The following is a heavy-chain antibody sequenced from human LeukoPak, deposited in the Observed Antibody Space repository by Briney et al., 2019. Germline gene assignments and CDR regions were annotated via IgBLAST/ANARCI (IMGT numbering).Heavy chain of an antibody. CDR3: AKAGIGVVGYFDY. CDR2: IRGSGGGT. Sequence: GGSLRLSCAASGXTFSSYAMSWVRQAPGKGLEWVSTIRGSGGGTYYADSVKGRFTISRDNSKNTQYLQMNSLRDEDTALYYCAKAGIGVVGYFDYWGQGTLVTVSS. V-gene: IGHV3-23*01. J-gene: IGHJ4*02. D-gene: IGHD6-19*01. CDR1: GXTFSSYA.